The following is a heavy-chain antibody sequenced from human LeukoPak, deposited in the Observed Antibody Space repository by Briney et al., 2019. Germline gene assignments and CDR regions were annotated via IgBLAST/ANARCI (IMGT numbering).Heavy chain of an antibody. V-gene: IGHV3-11*06. Sequence: KTGGSLRLSCAASGFTFSDYYMSWVRQAPGKGLEWVSYISSSSSYIYYADSVKGRFTISRDNAKNSLYLQMNSLRAEDTAVYYCAREDSSGHMSLWGQGTLVTVSS. D-gene: IGHD3-22*01. CDR2: ISSSSSYI. J-gene: IGHJ4*02. CDR1: GFTFSDYY. CDR3: AREDSSGHMSL.